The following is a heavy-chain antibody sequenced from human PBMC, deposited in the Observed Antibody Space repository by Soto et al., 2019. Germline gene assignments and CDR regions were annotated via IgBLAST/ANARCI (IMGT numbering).Heavy chain of an antibody. CDR3: ARDPRITMVRGVKYYYGMDV. J-gene: IGHJ6*02. V-gene: IGHV3-21*01. CDR1: GFTFSGYS. D-gene: IGHD3-10*01. CDR2: ISSSSSYI. Sequence: GGSLRLSXAASGFTFSGYSMNWVRQAPGKGLEWVSSISSSSSYIYYADSVKGRFTISRDNAKNSLYLQMNSLRAEDTAVYYCARDPRITMVRGVKYYYGMDVWGQGTTVTVSS.